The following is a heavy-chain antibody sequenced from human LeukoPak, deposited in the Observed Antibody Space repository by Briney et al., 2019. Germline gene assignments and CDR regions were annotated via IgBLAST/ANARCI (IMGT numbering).Heavy chain of an antibody. J-gene: IGHJ5*02. Sequence: SQTLSLTCAISGDSVSSNTAAWNWIRQSPSRGLEWLGGTYYRSEWYHDYAVSVKSRINMDADTSKNQFSLHLNSVIPEDTAVYYCARDPQYSRSWNWFDPWGQGTLVTVSS. V-gene: IGHV6-1*01. D-gene: IGHD6-13*01. CDR3: ARDPQYSRSWNWFDP. CDR2: TYYRSEWYH. CDR1: GDSVSSNTAA.